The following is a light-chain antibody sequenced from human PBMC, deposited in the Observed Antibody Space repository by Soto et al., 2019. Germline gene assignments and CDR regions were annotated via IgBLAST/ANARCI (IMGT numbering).Light chain of an antibody. Sequence: QSALTQPASVSGSPGQSITISCTGTSSDVGTYNYVSWYQQHPGKAPKLMIYDVSNRPSGVSNRFSGSKSGNTASLTISGLQAEDEADYYCSSHTGSTVVVGGGTKLTVL. CDR2: DVS. V-gene: IGLV2-14*01. CDR1: SSDVGTYNY. CDR3: SSHTGSTVV. J-gene: IGLJ2*01.